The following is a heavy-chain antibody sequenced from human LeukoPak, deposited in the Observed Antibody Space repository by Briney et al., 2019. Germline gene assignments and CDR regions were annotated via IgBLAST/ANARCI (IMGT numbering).Heavy chain of an antibody. CDR2: FYPRGGSP. V-gene: IGHV1-46*01. Sequence: ASVKVSCKASEYTFTSYYLHWVRQAPGQRLEYLGAFYPRGGSPTYAQEFQGRVTMTSDTSTSTVYMELSSLRVEDTAMYYCAREKSESGGFDYCGQGTLVTVSA. CDR3: AREKSESGGFDY. J-gene: IGHJ4*02. CDR1: EYTFTSYY.